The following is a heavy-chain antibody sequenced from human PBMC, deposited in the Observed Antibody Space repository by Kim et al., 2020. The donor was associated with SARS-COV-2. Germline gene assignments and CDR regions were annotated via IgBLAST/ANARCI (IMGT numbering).Heavy chain of an antibody. V-gene: IGHV4-39*07. CDR1: GGSISSTTYY. CDR2: IYYSGTT. Sequence: SETLSLTCTVSGGSISSTTYYWGWIRQPPGKGLEWVGSIYYSGTTYYNPSLKSRVTISVHTSKNQFSLKLSSVTAADTAVYFCASDTYYYDSTDLYYFD. D-gene: IGHD3-22*01. J-gene: IGHJ4*01. CDR3: ASDTYYYDSTDLYYFD.